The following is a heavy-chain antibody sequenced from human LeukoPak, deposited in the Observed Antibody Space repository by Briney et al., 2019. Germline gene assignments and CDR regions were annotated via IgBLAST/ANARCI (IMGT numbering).Heavy chain of an antibody. Sequence: SETLSLTCAVYGGSFSGYYWSWIRQPPGKGLEWIGEINHGGSTNYNPSLKSRVTISVDTSKNQFSLKLSSVTAADTAVYYCAREGIEYYYGSGSHPGWFDPWGQGTLVTVSS. CDR2: INHGGST. CDR3: AREGIEYYYGSGSHPGWFDP. V-gene: IGHV4-34*01. J-gene: IGHJ5*02. D-gene: IGHD3-10*01. CDR1: GGSFSGYY.